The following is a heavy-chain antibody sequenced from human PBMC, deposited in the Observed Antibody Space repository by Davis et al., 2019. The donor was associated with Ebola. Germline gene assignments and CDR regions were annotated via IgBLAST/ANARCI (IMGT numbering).Heavy chain of an antibody. CDR2: ISSSSNYI. Sequence: GESLKISCTASGFTFGDYAMNWVRQAPGKGLEWVSTISSSSNYIYYAESVKGRFTISRDNAKNSLTLQMNSLGAEDTAVYYCARGRRLLADAFHIWGQGTMVTASS. D-gene: IGHD2-8*02. J-gene: IGHJ3*02. V-gene: IGHV3-21*01. CDR3: ARGRRLLADAFHI. CDR1: GFTFGDYA.